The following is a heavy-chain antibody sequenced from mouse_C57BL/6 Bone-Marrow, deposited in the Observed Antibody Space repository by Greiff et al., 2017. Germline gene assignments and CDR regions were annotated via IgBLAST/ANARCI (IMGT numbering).Heavy chain of an antibody. Sequence: QVQLQQPGAELVRPGTSVKLSCKASGYTFTSYWMHWVKQRPGQGLEWIGVIDPSDSYTNYNQKFKGQATLTVDTSSITAYMQLSSLTSEDSAVYYCAIEDDYDGYYAMDYWGQGTSVTVSS. CDR1: GYTFTSYW. D-gene: IGHD2-4*01. CDR2: IDPSDSYT. V-gene: IGHV1-59*01. CDR3: AIEDDYDGYYAMDY. J-gene: IGHJ4*01.